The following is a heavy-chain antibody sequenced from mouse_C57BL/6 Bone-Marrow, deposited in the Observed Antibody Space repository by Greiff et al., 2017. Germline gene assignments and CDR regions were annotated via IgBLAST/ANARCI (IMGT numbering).Heavy chain of an antibody. Sequence: EVQLQQSGAELVKPGASVKLSCTASGFNIKDYYMYWVKQRTEQGLEWIGRIDPGGGDTKYAPKFQGKATITADTSSNTAYLQLSSLTSEDTAVYYCTRLIYYDGNSYDGAMDYWGQGTSVTVSS. J-gene: IGHJ4*01. CDR3: TRLIYYDGNSYDGAMDY. V-gene: IGHV14-2*01. CDR2: IDPGGGDT. D-gene: IGHD1-1*01. CDR1: GFNIKDYY.